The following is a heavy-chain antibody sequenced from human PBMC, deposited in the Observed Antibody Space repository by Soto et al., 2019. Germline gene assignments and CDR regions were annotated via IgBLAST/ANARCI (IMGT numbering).Heavy chain of an antibody. CDR1: GFTFSSNT. V-gene: IGHV3-48*02. CDR2: ISSSSSTI. J-gene: IGHJ4*02. Sequence: SGFTFSSNTMNWVRQAPGKGLEWVSYISSSSSTIYYADSVKGRFTISRDNAKNSLYLQINSLRDEDTAVYYCARGRVFDYWGQGTLVTVSS. CDR3: ARGRVFDY.